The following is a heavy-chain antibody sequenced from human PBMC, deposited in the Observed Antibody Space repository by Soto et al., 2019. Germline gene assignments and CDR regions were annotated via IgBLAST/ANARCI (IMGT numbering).Heavy chain of an antibody. Sequence: SVKVSCKASGGTFGSYTISWVRQAPGQGLEWMGRIIPILGIANYAQKFQGRVTITADKSTSTAYMELSSLRSEDTAVYYCARVTGDYSLSLYYYGMDVWGQGTTVTVSS. D-gene: IGHD4-17*01. CDR3: ARVTGDYSLSLYYYGMDV. CDR2: IIPILGIA. CDR1: GGTFGSYT. V-gene: IGHV1-69*02. J-gene: IGHJ6*02.